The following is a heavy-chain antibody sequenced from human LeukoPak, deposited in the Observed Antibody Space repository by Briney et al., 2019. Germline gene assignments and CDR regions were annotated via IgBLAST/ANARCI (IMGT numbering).Heavy chain of an antibody. D-gene: IGHD1-1*01. CDR3: ARESETGLPVDY. CDR1: GGTFSSYA. J-gene: IGHJ4*02. CDR2: IILIFGTA. Sequence: SVKVSCKASGGTFSSYAISWVRQAPGQGLEWMGRIILIFGTANYAQKFQGRVTITTDESTSTAYMELSSLRSEDTAVYYCARESETGLPVDYWGQGTLVTVSS. V-gene: IGHV1-69*05.